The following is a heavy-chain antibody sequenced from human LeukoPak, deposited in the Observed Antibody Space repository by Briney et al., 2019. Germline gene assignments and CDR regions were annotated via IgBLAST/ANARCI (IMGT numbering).Heavy chain of an antibody. J-gene: IGHJ4*02. V-gene: IGHV4-38-2*02. CDR2: IYHSGST. CDR3: ARAKYYDILTGYYWAHDD. Sequence: SETLSFTCTVSGYSISSGYYWGWIRQPPGKGLEWIGSIYHSGSTYYNPSLKSRVTISVDTSKNQFSLKLSSVTAADTAVYYCARAKYYDILTGYYWAHDDWGQGTLVTVSS. D-gene: IGHD3-9*01. CDR1: GYSISSGYY.